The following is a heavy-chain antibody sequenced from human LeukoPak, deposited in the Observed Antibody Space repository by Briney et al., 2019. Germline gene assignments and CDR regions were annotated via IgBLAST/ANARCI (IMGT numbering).Heavy chain of an antibody. V-gene: IGHV1-69*05. D-gene: IGHD1-26*01. CDR3: AKDDGSATMGFDS. Sequence: SVKVSCKASGGTFSNYAFSWVRQAPGQGLEWMEGIIPIFRTTNYAEHFQGRVTITTDESTNTAYLDLSSLRSEDTAVYYCAKDDGSATMGFDSWGQGTLVSVSS. CDR2: IIPIFRTT. J-gene: IGHJ5*01. CDR1: GGTFSNYA.